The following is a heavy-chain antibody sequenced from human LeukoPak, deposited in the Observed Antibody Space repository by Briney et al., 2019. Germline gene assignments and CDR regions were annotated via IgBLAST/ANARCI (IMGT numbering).Heavy chain of an antibody. V-gene: IGHV1-18*01. CDR3: ARVDDSSGYYHEDFDY. D-gene: IGHD3-22*01. J-gene: IGHJ4*02. Sequence: ASVKVSCKASGYTFTSYGISWVRQAPGQGLEWMGWISAYNGNTNYAQKLQGRVTMTTDTSTSTAYMELRSLRSDDTAVYYCARVDDSSGYYHEDFDYWGQRTLVTVSS. CDR1: GYTFTSYG. CDR2: ISAYNGNT.